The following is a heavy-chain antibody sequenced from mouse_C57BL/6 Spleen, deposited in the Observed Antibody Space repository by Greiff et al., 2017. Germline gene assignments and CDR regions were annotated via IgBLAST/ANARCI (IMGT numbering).Heavy chain of an antibody. CDR3: ARIYDGYYRYAMDY. D-gene: IGHD2-3*01. CDR1: GYSFTGYY. V-gene: IGHV1-42*01. Sequence: EVQLQQSGPELVKPGASVKISCKASGYSFTGYYMNWVKQSPEKSLEWIGEINPSTGGTPYNQKFKAQDTLTVDKSSSTAYMQLKSLTSEDSAVYYCARIYDGYYRYAMDYWGQGTSVTVSS. J-gene: IGHJ4*01. CDR2: INPSTGGT.